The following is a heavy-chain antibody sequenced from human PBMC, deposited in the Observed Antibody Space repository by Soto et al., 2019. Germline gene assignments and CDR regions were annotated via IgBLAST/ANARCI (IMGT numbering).Heavy chain of an antibody. CDR1: GYSFTSYW. CDR2: IYPGDSDT. Sequence: GESLKISCKGSGYSFTSYWIGWVRQMPGKGLEWMGIIYPGDSDTRYSPSFQGQVTISADKSISTAYLQWSSLKASDTAMYYYARQWRGLGHYYYGLDVWGQGTTVTVSS. V-gene: IGHV5-51*01. D-gene: IGHD3-10*01. J-gene: IGHJ6*02. CDR3: ARQWRGLGHYYYGLDV.